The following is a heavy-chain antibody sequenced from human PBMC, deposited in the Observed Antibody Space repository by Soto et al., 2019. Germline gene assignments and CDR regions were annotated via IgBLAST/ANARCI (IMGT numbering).Heavy chain of an antibody. V-gene: IGHV1-24*01. Sequence: ASVKVSCKVSGYTLTELSMHWVRQAPGKGLEWMGGFDPEDGETIYAQKFQGRVTMTEDTSTDTAYMELSSLRTEDTAVYYCATDLRPGSSSSYWYFDLWGRGTLVTVSS. CDR3: ATDLRPGSSSSYWYFDL. CDR2: FDPEDGET. CDR1: GYTLTELS. J-gene: IGHJ2*01. D-gene: IGHD6-6*01.